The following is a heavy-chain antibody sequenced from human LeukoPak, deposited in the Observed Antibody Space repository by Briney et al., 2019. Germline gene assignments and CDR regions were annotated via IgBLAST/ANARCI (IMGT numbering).Heavy chain of an antibody. Sequence: SETLSLTCAVYGGSFSGYYWSWIRQPPGKGLEWIGEINHSGSTNYNPSLKSRVTISVDTSKNQFSLKLSSVTAADTAVYYCARRMIAAADFYWFDPWGQGTLVTVSS. J-gene: IGHJ5*02. CDR2: INHSGST. V-gene: IGHV4-34*01. CDR3: ARRMIAAADFYWFDP. D-gene: IGHD6-13*01. CDR1: GGSFSGYY.